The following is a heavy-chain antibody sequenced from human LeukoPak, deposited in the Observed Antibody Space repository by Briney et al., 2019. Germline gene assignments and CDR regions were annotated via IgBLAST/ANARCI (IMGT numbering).Heavy chain of an antibody. V-gene: IGHV1-69*05. J-gene: IGHJ6*03. CDR1: GDTVTTYG. Sequence: SVKVSCKASGDTVTTYGLNWVRQAPGQGLEWMGGAVPVFATPNTAQKFQGRVTFTTDESRSTLYMELSSLRPEDTAVYYCVRVVRNYCLDSYYYLDVWGRGTTVTVSS. CDR3: VRVVRNYCLDSYYYLDV. D-gene: IGHD1-7*01. CDR2: AVPVFATP.